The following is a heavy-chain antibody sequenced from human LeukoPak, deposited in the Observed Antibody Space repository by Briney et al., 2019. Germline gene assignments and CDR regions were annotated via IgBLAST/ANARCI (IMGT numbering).Heavy chain of an antibody. CDR3: TKDFGSSGSEYFQH. CDR1: GFTFDDYA. D-gene: IGHD3-22*01. CDR2: ISWNSGSI. J-gene: IGHJ1*01. V-gene: IGHV3-9*01. Sequence: GRSLRLSCAASGFTFDDYAMHWVRQAPGKGLEWVSGISWNSGSIGYADSVKGRFTISRDNAKNSLYLQMNSLRAEDTALYYCTKDFGSSGSEYFQHWGQGTLVTVPS.